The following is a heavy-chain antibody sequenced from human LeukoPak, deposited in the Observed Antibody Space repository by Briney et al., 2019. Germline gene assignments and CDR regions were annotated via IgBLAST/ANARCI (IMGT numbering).Heavy chain of an antibody. CDR3: ARQLLRYFDWSTRRGTFDY. D-gene: IGHD3-9*01. CDR2: IYYSGST. V-gene: IGHV4-39*01. J-gene: IGHJ4*02. CDR1: GGSFTNYY. Sequence: SETLSLTCAVYGGSFTNYYWSWIRQPPGKGLEWIGSIYYSGSTYYNPSLKSRVTISVDTSKNQFSLKLSSVTAADTAVYYCARQLLRYFDWSTRRGTFDYWGQGTLVTVSS.